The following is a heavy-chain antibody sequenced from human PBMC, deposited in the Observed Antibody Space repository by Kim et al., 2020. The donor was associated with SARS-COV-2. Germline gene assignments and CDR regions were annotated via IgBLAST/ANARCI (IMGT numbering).Heavy chain of an antibody. CDR2: ISGSGDST. D-gene: IGHD1-26*01. J-gene: IGHJ4*02. Sequence: ISGSGDSTHDAYCVKSRSTISRDNSKNTLFLQMDSLRAEDTAIYYCGGADFWGQGTLVTVSS. V-gene: IGHV3-23*01. CDR3: GGADF.